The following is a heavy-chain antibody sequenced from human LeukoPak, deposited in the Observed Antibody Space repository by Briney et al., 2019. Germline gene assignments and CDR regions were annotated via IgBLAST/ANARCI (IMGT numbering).Heavy chain of an antibody. V-gene: IGHV3-21*01. CDR3: ARDPFYPDY. CDR1: GFTFKSYS. Sequence: GGSLRLSCAAPGFTFKSYSMNWVRQAPGKGLEWVSYISTTGSYIYYTDSVKGRFTISRDNAKKSLYLHMNSLRAEDTAVYYCARDPFYPDYWGPGTLVTVSS. CDR2: ISTTGSYI. J-gene: IGHJ4*02.